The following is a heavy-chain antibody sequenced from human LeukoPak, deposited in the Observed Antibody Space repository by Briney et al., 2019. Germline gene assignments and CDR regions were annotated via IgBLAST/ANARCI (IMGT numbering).Heavy chain of an antibody. J-gene: IGHJ6*02. CDR2: ISGSGGST. Sequence: QSGGSLRLSCAASGFTFSSYAMSWVRQAPGKGLEWVSAISGSGGSTYYADSVKGRFTISRDNSKNTLYLQMNSLRAEDTAVYYCATERLRMNYYYGMDVWGQGTTVTVSS. CDR1: GFTFSSYA. V-gene: IGHV3-23*01. D-gene: IGHD1-1*01. CDR3: ATERLRMNYYYGMDV.